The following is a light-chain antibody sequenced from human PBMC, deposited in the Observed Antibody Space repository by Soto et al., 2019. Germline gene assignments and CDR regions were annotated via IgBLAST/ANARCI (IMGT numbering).Light chain of an antibody. CDR1: QSVTKS. J-gene: IGKJ1*01. Sequence: EIVLTQSPGTLSLSPGERATLSCRASQSVTKSLAWYQQQPGQAPRLLIYGAASRATGIPDRFSGSGSGTDFTLTISRLEPEDFAVYYCQQYGGSPRTFCQGTKVE. V-gene: IGKV3-20*01. CDR3: QQYGGSPRT. CDR2: GAA.